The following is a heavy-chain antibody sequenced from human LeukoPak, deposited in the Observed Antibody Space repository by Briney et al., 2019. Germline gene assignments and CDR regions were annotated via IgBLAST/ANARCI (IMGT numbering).Heavy chain of an antibody. J-gene: IGHJ5*02. D-gene: IGHD2/OR15-2a*01. Sequence: SETLSLTCIVSGGSINNYYWNWIRQPPGKGLEYLGYIYYSGSTKYNPSLKSRVTMSLDTSKNQFSLKLTSLTAAYTAVYYCARATLYGNTGFHLDPWCQGTLVTVSS. CDR1: GGSINNYY. CDR3: ARATLYGNTGFHLDP. CDR2: IYYSGST. V-gene: IGHV4-59*13.